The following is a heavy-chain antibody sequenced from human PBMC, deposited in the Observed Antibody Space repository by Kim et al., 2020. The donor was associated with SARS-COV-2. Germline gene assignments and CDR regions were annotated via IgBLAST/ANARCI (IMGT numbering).Heavy chain of an antibody. Sequence: GGSLRLSCAASGFTFSSYGMHWVRQAPGKGLEWVAVISYDGSNKYYADSVKGRFTISRDNSKNTLYLQMNSLRAEDTAVYYCAKASSYSSSWDFDYWGQGTLVTVSS. CDR2: ISYDGSNK. J-gene: IGHJ4*02. D-gene: IGHD6-13*01. CDR1: GFTFSSYG. CDR3: AKASSYSSSWDFDY. V-gene: IGHV3-30*18.